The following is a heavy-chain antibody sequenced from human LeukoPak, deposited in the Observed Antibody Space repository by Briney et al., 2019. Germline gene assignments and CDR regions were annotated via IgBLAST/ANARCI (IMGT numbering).Heavy chain of an antibody. V-gene: IGHV4-4*09. CDR1: GDSIRSYY. J-gene: IGHJ4*02. D-gene: IGHD6-6*01. Sequence: PSETLSLTCSVSGDSIRSYYWSWIRQPPGKELEWIGYIYTSGGTNYIPSLKGRVTISIDTSKNQFSLKLSSVTAADSAVYYCARLTRLSTSPDRYYLDYWSQGTLVTVSS. CDR2: IYTSGGT. CDR3: ARLTRLSTSPDRYYLDY.